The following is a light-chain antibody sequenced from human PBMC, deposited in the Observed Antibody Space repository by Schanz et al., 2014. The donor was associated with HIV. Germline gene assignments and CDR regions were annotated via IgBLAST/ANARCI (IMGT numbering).Light chain of an antibody. CDR3: QQYNNWPMYT. J-gene: IGKJ2*01. CDR2: GAS. CDR1: QSVSSSY. V-gene: IGKV3-20*01. Sequence: EIVLTQSPGTLSLSPGERATLSCRASQSVSSSYFAWYQQKPGQAPRLLIYGASSRATGIADRFSGSGSGTDFTLTISRLEPEDFAVYYCQQYNNWPMYTFGQGTKLEIK.